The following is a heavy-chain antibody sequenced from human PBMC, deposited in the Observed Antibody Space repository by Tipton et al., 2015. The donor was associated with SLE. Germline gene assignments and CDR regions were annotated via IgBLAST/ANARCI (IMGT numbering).Heavy chain of an antibody. V-gene: IGHV4-39*07. CDR1: GDSLSSNNYY. CDR2: IHYAGGT. D-gene: IGHD3-22*01. CDR3: ARVRDFFDTSAAYSGWFDP. Sequence: TLSLTYSVSGDSLSSNNYYWGWIRQSPAQGLEWIGTIHYAGGTYYNPSLRSRLTISVDTSENHFSLNLNSVTAADTAVYYCARVRDFFDTSAAYSGWFDPWGQGTLVTVSS. J-gene: IGHJ5*02.